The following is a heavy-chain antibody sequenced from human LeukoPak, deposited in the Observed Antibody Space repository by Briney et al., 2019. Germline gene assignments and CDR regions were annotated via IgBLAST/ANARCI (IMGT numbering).Heavy chain of an antibody. V-gene: IGHV1-24*01. CDR2: FDPEDGET. CDR3: ANVGATVTTDYWFDP. Sequence: ASVKVFCKVFGYTITELSMHWVRQAPGKGLEWMGGFDPEDGETVYAQKFQGRVTMTEDTSTDTAYMELSSLRSEDTAVYYCANVGATVTTDYWFDPWGQGTLVTVSS. CDR1: GYTITELS. D-gene: IGHD4-17*01. J-gene: IGHJ5*02.